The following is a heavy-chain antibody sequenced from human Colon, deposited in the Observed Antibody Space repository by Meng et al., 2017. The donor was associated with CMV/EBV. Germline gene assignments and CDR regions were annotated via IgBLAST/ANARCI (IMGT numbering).Heavy chain of an antibody. CDR1: GVTFSSSA. CDR3: TAAATATGDRYFDL. V-gene: IGHV3-73*01. J-gene: IGHJ2*01. D-gene: IGHD6-13*01. Sequence: GVTFSSSAVPWIRQASGKGLEWVGRIRNKPNNYATAYAASVKGRFTISRDDSKNTAYLQMDSLKTEDTAVYYCTAAATATGDRYFDLWGRGTLVTVSS. CDR2: IRNKPNNYAT.